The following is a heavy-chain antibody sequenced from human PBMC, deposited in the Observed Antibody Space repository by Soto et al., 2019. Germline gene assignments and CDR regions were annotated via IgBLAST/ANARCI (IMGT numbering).Heavy chain of an antibody. Sequence: QVQLVQSGAEVKKPGASVKVSCKASGYTFTSYGISWVRQAPGQGLERMGWISAYNGNTNYAQKLQGRVTMTTDTSTSTAYMELRSLRSDDTAVYYCAREAVLLWFGELFDYYYMDVWGKGTTVTVSS. J-gene: IGHJ6*03. D-gene: IGHD3-10*01. CDR3: AREAVLLWFGELFDYYYMDV. CDR2: ISAYNGNT. V-gene: IGHV1-18*01. CDR1: GYTFTSYG.